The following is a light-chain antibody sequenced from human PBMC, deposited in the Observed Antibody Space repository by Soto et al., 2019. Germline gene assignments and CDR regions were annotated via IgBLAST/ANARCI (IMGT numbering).Light chain of an antibody. CDR3: QQYNYWPRT. CDR1: QSVTSL. J-gene: IGKJ1*01. CDR2: GTS. V-gene: IGKV3-15*01. Sequence: EIVLTQSPATLSLSPGERATLYCRASQSVTSLLGWYHQKPGQAPRLLIYGTSTRATDIPARFSGSGSGTEFTLTISSLQSEDFAVYYCQQYNYWPRTFGPGTKVDIK.